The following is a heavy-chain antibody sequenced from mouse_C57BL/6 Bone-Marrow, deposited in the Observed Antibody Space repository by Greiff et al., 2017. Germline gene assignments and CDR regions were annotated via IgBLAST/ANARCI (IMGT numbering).Heavy chain of an antibody. D-gene: IGHD2-2*01. CDR1: GYTFTSYW. CDR2: IDPSGSYT. V-gene: IGHV1-50*01. J-gene: IGHJ3*01. CDR3: ARGVDGLRPWFAY. Sequence: QVQLQQPGAELVKPGASVKLSCKASGYTFTSYWMQWVKQRPGQGLEWIGEIDPSGSYTNYNQKFKGKATLTVDTSSSTAYMQLSSLTSEDSAVYYCARGVDGLRPWFAYWGQGTLVTVSA.